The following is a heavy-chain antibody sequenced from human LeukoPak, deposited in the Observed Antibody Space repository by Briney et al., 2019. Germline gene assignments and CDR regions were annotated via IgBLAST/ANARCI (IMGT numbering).Heavy chain of an antibody. Sequence: ASVRVSCKASGYTFTSYYMHWVRQAPGHGLEWMGIINPSGGSTSYAQKFQGRVTMTRDTSTSTVYMELSSLRSEDTAVYYCATSVVVVAALDYWGQGTLVTVSS. CDR1: GYTFTSYY. J-gene: IGHJ4*02. D-gene: IGHD2-15*01. CDR3: ATSVVVVAALDY. CDR2: INPSGGST. V-gene: IGHV1-46*01.